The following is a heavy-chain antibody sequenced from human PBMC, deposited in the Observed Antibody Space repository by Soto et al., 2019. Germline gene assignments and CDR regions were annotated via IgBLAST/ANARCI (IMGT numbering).Heavy chain of an antibody. CDR1: GFTFSSYA. CDR2: ISCSGGST. V-gene: IGHV3-23*01. Sequence: GGSLRLSCAASGFTFSSYAMSWVRQAPGKGLKWVSAISCSGGSTYYADSVKGRFTISRDNSKNTLYLQMNSLRAEDTAVYYCAKVRVVTPWGRDYYYYYGMDVWGQGTTVTVSS. CDR3: AKVRVVTPWGRDYYYYYGMDV. D-gene: IGHD2-21*02. J-gene: IGHJ6*02.